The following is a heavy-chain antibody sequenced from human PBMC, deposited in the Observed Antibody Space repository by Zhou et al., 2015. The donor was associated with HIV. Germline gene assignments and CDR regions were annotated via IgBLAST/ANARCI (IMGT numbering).Heavy chain of an antibody. Sequence: DERLVESGGGLVKSGGSLRLTCSTSGFTFSVFVMHWVRQVPGKAPMWVARISDDGNLKTYADSVKGRFTISRDNAKKTLYLQMTSLRVDDTGLYYCHRGGVVVASATSPQDYLLDVWGQGTTVTVSS. J-gene: IGHJ6*02. CDR1: GFTFSVFV. D-gene: IGHD2-15*01. CDR2: ISDDGNLK. CDR3: HRGGVVVASATSPQDYLLDV. V-gene: IGHV3-74*01.